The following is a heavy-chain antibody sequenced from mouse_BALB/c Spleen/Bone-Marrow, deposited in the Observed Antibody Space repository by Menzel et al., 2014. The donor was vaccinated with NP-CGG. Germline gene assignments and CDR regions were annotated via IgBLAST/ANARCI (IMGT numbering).Heavy chain of an antibody. Sequence: VQLKESGGGLVQPKGSLKLSCAASGFTFNTYAMNWVRQAPGKGLERVARIRSKSNNYATYYADSVKDRFTISRDDSQSMLYLQMNNLKTEDTAMYYCVRYYGSSYYYAMDYWGQGTSVTVSS. V-gene: IGHV10-1*02. CDR3: VRYYGSSYYYAMDY. D-gene: IGHD1-1*01. CDR2: IRSKSNNYAT. J-gene: IGHJ4*01. CDR1: GFTFNTYA.